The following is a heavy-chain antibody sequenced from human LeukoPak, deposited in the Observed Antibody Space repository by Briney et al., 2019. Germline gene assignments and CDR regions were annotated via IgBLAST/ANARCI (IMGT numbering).Heavy chain of an antibody. J-gene: IGHJ4*02. CDR3: ARGSNYYGFN. D-gene: IGHD3-10*01. V-gene: IGHV3-74*01. CDR1: GFTFSSYW. Sequence: PGGSLRLSCAASGFTFSSYWMHWVRQAPGKGLVWVSRINGDGSSTSYADSVKGRFTISRDNAKNTLYLQINSLRAEDTAVYYCARGSNYYGFNWGQGTLVTVSS. CDR2: INGDGSST.